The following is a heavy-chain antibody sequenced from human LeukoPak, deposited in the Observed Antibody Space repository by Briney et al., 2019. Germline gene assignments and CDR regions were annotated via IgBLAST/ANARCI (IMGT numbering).Heavy chain of an antibody. V-gene: IGHV3-23*01. Sequence: HAGGSLRLSCAASGFTFSSYAMSWVRQAPGKGLKCVSAISGSGGSTYYADSVKGRFTISRDNSKNTLYLQMNSLRAEDTAVYYCAKDRPAVAVAGTAAFDYWGQGTLVTVSS. J-gene: IGHJ4*02. CDR1: GFTFSSYA. CDR3: AKDRPAVAVAGTAAFDY. CDR2: ISGSGGST. D-gene: IGHD6-19*01.